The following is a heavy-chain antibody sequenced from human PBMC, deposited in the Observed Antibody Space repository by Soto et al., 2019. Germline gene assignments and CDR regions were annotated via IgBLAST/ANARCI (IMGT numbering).Heavy chain of an antibody. J-gene: IGHJ5*02. CDR2: IYYGGST. CDR3: ARLGGINWFAH. D-gene: IGHD1-20*01. Sequence: QVQLQESGPGLVKPSQTLSLTCTVSGGSISSGGYYWSWIRQHPGKGLEWIGYIYYGGSTYYNPSLKMRVIISVDTSKNQFSLKLSSVTAADTAVYYCARLGGINWFAHWGQGTLVTVSS. CDR1: GGSISSGGYY. V-gene: IGHV4-31*03.